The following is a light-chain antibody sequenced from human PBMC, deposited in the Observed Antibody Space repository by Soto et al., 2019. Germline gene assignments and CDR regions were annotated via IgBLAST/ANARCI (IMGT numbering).Light chain of an antibody. Sequence: QSALTQPPSASGSPGQSGTISCTGTTSDVGRYNYVSWYQQHPGKAPKLIIYEVTKRPSGVPDRFSGSKSGNTASLTVSGLLAEDEADYYCSSHAGIINVVFGGGTQLTVL. CDR2: EVT. CDR3: SSHAGIINVV. CDR1: TSDVGRYNY. V-gene: IGLV2-8*01. J-gene: IGLJ3*02.